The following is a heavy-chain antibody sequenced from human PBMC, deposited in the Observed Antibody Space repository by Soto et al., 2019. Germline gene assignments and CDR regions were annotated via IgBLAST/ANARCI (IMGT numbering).Heavy chain of an antibody. CDR2: IYSSGNT. Sequence: QVQLQESGPGLVKPSETLSLICTVSGGSIRNYFWTWIRQPAGTGLEWIGRIYSSGNTVYNASLKSRVTMSKDMSKNQCSLKLSSMTAADTAVYYCVRDVESPGISGSWGAFDIWGQGTVVTVSS. V-gene: IGHV4-4*07. J-gene: IGHJ3*02. CDR3: VRDVESPGISGSWGAFDI. CDR1: GGSIRNYF. D-gene: IGHD1-20*01.